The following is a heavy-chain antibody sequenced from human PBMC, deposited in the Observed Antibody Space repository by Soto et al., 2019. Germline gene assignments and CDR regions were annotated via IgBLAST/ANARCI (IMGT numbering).Heavy chain of an antibody. V-gene: IGHV3-30*03. CDR3: AIGGPGYDYYYGMDV. Sequence: QVQLVESGGGVVQPGRSLRLSCAASGFTFSSYGMHWVRQAPGKGLEWVAVISYDGSNKYYADSVKGRFTISRDNSKNTLYLQMNSLRAEDTAVYYCAIGGPGYDYYYGMDVWGQGTTVTVSS. J-gene: IGHJ6*02. CDR1: GFTFSSYG. CDR2: ISYDGSNK. D-gene: IGHD3-16*01.